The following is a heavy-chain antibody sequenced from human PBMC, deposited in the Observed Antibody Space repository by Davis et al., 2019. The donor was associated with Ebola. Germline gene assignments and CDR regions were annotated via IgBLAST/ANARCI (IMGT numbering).Heavy chain of an antibody. CDR1: GFTFGSYW. CDR2: INSAWTKT. CDR3: AREGANTGWHDPNDI. D-gene: IGHD6-19*01. J-gene: IGHJ3*02. Sequence: GESLKISCAASGFTFGSYWMHWVRQVPGKGLVWVAYINSAWTKTTYADSVKGRFTISRDNAKNTLYLQMNSLRDDDTAFYYCAREGANTGWHDPNDIWGQGTMVTVSA. V-gene: IGHV3-74*01.